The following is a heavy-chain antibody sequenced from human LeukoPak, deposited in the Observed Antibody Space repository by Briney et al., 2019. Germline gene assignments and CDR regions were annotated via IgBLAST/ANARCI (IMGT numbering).Heavy chain of an antibody. CDR3: ARDDSAGWSATTVTHGAFDI. CDR1: GYTFTRYG. D-gene: IGHD4-17*01. J-gene: IGHJ3*02. Sequence: GASVKVSCKVSGYTFTRYGISWVPQAPGQGREGGGWISVYNGNTNYAQKHQGRVTMTTDTSTSTAYMELRSLRSDHTAVYYCARDDSAGWSATTVTHGAFDIWGQGTMVTVSS. V-gene: IGHV1-18*01. CDR2: ISVYNGNT.